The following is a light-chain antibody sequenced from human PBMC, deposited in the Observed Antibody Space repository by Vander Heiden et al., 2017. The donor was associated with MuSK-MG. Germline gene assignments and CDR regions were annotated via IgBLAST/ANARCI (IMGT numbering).Light chain of an antibody. J-gene: IGLJ1*01. V-gene: IGLV2-23*02. Sequence: QSALTQPASVSGSPGQSITISCTGTSSDVGNYDLVSWYQQHPGKAPKLMIYEVTKRPSGVSNRFSGSKSGNTASLTISGLQADDEADYYCSSYAGSFTFYVFGTGTKVTVL. CDR1: SSDVGNYDL. CDR2: EVT. CDR3: SSYAGSFTFYV.